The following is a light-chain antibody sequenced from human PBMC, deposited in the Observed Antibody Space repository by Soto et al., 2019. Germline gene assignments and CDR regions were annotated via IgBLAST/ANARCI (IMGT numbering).Light chain of an antibody. CDR2: RSS. V-gene: IGKV3-20*01. CDR1: QSVNDNY. J-gene: IGKJ2*01. CDR3: QQYGSSLYT. Sequence: EIVLTQSPGTLSLSPGERATLSCRASQSVNDNYVAWFQQHPGQTPRLLIYRSSTRATGIPDRFSGSGSGTDFTLTISRLEPEEFAMYYCQQYGSSLYTFGQGTRLEIK.